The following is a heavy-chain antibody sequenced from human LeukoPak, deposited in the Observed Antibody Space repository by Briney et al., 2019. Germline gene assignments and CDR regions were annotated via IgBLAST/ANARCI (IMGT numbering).Heavy chain of an antibody. Sequence: RGSLRLSCAASGLTFSNYAMMWLRQAPGKRLEWVAAIIGNGGWALYADSVKGRFTISRDNSKNTLYLQMNSLRAEDTAVYYCAKRGQQLAITYKSGYYFDYWGQGTLVTVSS. CDR1: GLTFSNYA. J-gene: IGHJ4*02. CDR2: IIGNGGWA. D-gene: IGHD6-13*01. CDR3: AKRGQQLAITYKSGYYFDY. V-gene: IGHV3-23*01.